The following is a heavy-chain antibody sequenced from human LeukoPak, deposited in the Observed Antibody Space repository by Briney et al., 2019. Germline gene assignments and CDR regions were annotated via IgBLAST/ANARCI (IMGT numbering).Heavy chain of an antibody. Sequence: GGSLRLSCAASGFTFSCCGIHWVRQAPGKGLEWVSYISSSGSTIYYADSVKGRFTISRDNAKNSLYLQMNSLRAEDTAVYYCAREGRYSNPIWYFDYWGQGTLVTVSS. D-gene: IGHD4-11*01. CDR1: GFTFSCCG. J-gene: IGHJ4*02. CDR2: ISSSGSTI. V-gene: IGHV3-48*04. CDR3: AREGRYSNPIWYFDY.